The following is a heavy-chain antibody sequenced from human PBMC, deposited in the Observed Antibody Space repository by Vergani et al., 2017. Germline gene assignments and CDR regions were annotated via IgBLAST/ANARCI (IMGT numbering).Heavy chain of an antibody. J-gene: IGHJ4*02. D-gene: IGHD3-10*01. CDR2: ISGSGGST. V-gene: IGHV3-23*01. Sequence: EVQLLESGGGLVQPGGSLRLSCAASGFTFSSYAMSWVRQAPGKGLEWVSAISGSGGSTYYADSVKGRYTISRDNSKNTLYLQMNSLRAEDTAVYYCAKDRDGSGSYYDYWGQGTLVTVSS. CDR3: AKDRDGSGSYYDY. CDR1: GFTFSSYA.